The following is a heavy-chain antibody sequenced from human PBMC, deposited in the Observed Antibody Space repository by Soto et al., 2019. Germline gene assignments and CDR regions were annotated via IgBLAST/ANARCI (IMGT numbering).Heavy chain of an antibody. Sequence: QVQVVQSGAEVKKPGSSVKVSCKASGGTFSNDIITWVRQAPGQGLEWMGRIIPLLDIANYAQKFQGRVTITEDKSTSTAYMELNSLRSEDTAVYYCVRDSHIGSTYSGYDGIDYWGQGTLVTVSS. J-gene: IGHJ4*02. CDR3: VRDSHIGSTYSGYDGIDY. V-gene: IGHV1-69*08. CDR2: IIPLLDIA. D-gene: IGHD5-12*01. CDR1: GGTFSNDI.